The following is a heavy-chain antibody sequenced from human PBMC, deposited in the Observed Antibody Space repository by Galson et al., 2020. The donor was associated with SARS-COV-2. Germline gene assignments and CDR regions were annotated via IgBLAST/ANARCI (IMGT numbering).Heavy chain of an antibody. Sequence: GESLKISSVGSGLLLRNHWMKWVRQAPGKGLEWVAMIKQDGSIRDYLGSLEGRFTISRDNSKNSVSLQMNNLRVDDTARYYCAGGSGFLIDLWGRGTLVTVCS. D-gene: IGHD6-19*01. CDR1: GLLLRNHW. CDR2: IKQDGSIR. V-gene: IGHV3-7*01. J-gene: IGHJ5*02. CDR3: AGGSGFLIDL.